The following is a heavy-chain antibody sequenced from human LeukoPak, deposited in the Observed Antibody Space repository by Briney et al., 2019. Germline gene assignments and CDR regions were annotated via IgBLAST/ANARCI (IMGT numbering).Heavy chain of an antibody. CDR2: IYHSGST. Sequence: SQTLSLTCAVSGGSISSGGYSWSWIRQPPGKGLEWIGYIYHSGSTYYNPSLKSRVTISVDRSKNQFSLKLSSVTAADTAVYYCARGDGSGSRSWFDPWGQGTLVTVSS. J-gene: IGHJ5*02. D-gene: IGHD3-10*01. CDR1: GGSISSGGYS. CDR3: ARGDGSGSRSWFDP. V-gene: IGHV4-30-2*01.